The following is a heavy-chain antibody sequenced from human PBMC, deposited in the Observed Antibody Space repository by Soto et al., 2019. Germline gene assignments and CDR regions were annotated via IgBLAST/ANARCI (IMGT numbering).Heavy chain of an antibody. V-gene: IGHV3-30-3*01. D-gene: IGHD5-18*01. Sequence: GESLKISCAASGFDFSTHVVHWVRQAPGQGLEWVAVISYDGYNAYYADSVKGRFTISKDNSRNTLFLRMDNLRSDDTAVYFCARDGGFSYGFDYYFDYWGQGTLVTVSS. CDR3: ARDGGFSYGFDYYFDY. CDR2: ISYDGYNA. J-gene: IGHJ4*02. CDR1: GFDFSTHV.